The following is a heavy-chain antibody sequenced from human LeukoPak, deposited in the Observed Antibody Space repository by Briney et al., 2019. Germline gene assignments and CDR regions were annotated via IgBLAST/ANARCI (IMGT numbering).Heavy chain of an antibody. CDR1: GGSISSYY. D-gene: IGHD6-13*01. CDR2: IYYSGST. J-gene: IGHJ3*02. CDR3: ARDLDSSSWYMAFDI. V-gene: IGHV4-59*01. Sequence: PSETLSLTCTVSGGSISSYYWSWIRQPPGKGLEWIGYIYYSGSTNYNPSLKSRVTISVDTSKNQFSLKLSSVTAADTAVYYCARDLDSSSWYMAFDIWGQGTMVTVSS.